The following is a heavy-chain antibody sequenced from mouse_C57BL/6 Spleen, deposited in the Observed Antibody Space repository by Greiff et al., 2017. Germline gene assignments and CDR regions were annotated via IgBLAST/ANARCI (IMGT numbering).Heavy chain of an antibody. J-gene: IGHJ4*01. D-gene: IGHD2-4*01. Sequence: VQLQESGAELARPGASVKLSCKASGYTFTSYGISWVKQRTGQGLEWIGEIYPRSGNTYYNEKFKGKATLTADKSSSTAYMELRSLTSEDSAVYFCARDYDYDEGNAMDYWGQGTSVTVSS. CDR3: ARDYDYDEGNAMDY. CDR2: IYPRSGNT. CDR1: GYTFTSYG. V-gene: IGHV1-81*01.